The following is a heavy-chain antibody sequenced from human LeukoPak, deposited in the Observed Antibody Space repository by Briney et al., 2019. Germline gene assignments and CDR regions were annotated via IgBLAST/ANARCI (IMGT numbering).Heavy chain of an antibody. J-gene: IGHJ4*02. CDR1: GYTTTSQT. Sequence: GASALVTCKASGYTTTSQTIHCVRQNPRQRIQSIEWITPSDSTNYAQKIQGRVTMTTDTSTITAYMELRSLRSDDTAVYYCARGPRYCSSTSCYSVEGDYWGQGTLVTVSS. CDR3: ARGPRYCSSTSCYSVEGDY. CDR2: ITPSDST. V-gene: IGHV1-18*01. D-gene: IGHD2-2*01.